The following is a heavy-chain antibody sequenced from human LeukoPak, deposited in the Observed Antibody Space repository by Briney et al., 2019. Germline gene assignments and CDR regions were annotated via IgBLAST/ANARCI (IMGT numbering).Heavy chain of an antibody. CDR1: GGSISSYY. V-gene: IGHV4-59*08. CDR2: IYYSGST. J-gene: IGHJ4*02. D-gene: IGHD3-16*01. CDR3: ARVTFGGVIGPATFDY. Sequence: SETLSLTCTVSGGSISSYYWSWIRQPPGKGLEWIGHIYYSGSTNYNPSLKSRVTISVDTSKNQFSLKLSSVTAADTAVYYCARVTFGGVIGPATFDYWGQGTLVTVSS.